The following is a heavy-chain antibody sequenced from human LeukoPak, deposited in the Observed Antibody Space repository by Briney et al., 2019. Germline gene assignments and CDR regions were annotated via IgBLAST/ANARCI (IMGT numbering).Heavy chain of an antibody. Sequence: GRSLRLSCAASGFTFSSYGMHWVRQAPGKGLEWVAVISYDGSKKYYAGSVQGRFTTSRDNSKNTLYLQMNSLRADDTAVYYCAREVRGLSTFEYWGQGTLVTVSS. CDR1: GFTFSSYG. J-gene: IGHJ4*02. D-gene: IGHD2/OR15-2a*01. CDR3: AREVRGLSTFEY. CDR2: ISYDGSKK. V-gene: IGHV3-30*03.